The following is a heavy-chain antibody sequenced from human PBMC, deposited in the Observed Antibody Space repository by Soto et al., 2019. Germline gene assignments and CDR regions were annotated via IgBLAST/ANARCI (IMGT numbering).Heavy chain of an antibody. D-gene: IGHD3-22*01. Sequence: EVQLVESGGGLVQPGGSLRLSCAASGFTFSSYEMNWVRQAPGKGLEWVSYISSSGSTIHYADSVKGRFTISRDNAKNSLYLQMNSPRAEDTAVYYCARGAGDSSGYPIDYWGQGTVVTVSS. CDR1: GFTFSSYE. CDR3: ARGAGDSSGYPIDY. CDR2: ISSSGSTI. V-gene: IGHV3-48*03. J-gene: IGHJ4*02.